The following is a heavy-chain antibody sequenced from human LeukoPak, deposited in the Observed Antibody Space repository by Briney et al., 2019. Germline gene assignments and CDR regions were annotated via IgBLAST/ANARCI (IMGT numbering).Heavy chain of an antibody. CDR1: GFTFSGSA. CDR2: IRSTANGYAT. D-gene: IGHD3-10*01. CDR3: TGNYYGSGSYADFDY. V-gene: IGHV3-73*01. J-gene: IGHJ4*02. Sequence: PGGSLRLSCAASGFTFSGSALHWVRQASGKGLEWVGRIRSTANGYATAYAASGKVTFTISRDDSKNTAYLQMDSLKTEDTAVYYCTGNYYGSGSYADFDYWGQGTLVTVSS.